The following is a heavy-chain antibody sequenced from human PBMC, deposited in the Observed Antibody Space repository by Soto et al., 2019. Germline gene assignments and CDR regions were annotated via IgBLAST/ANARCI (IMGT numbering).Heavy chain of an antibody. Sequence: GGSLRLSCAASGFTFSTYSMNWVSQAPGKGLEWVSSISGSGNYTHYADSLRGRFTISRDNAKTSLYLQMNSLRAEDTAVYYCAREGINNYNEYYFDSWGQGTVVTVSS. J-gene: IGHJ4*02. V-gene: IGHV3-21*01. CDR1: GFTFSTYS. D-gene: IGHD4-4*01. CDR3: AREGINNYNEYYFDS. CDR2: ISGSGNYT.